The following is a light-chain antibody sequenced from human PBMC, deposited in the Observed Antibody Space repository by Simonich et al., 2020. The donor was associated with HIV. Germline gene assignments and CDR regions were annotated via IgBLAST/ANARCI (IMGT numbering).Light chain of an antibody. J-gene: IGLJ3*02. CDR3: SSYAGSNNLV. Sequence: QSALTQPAAVSGSPGQAITISCTGTSCDIGDYDYVSWYQQHPGKAPKLMIYEVSKRPSGVPDRFSGSKSGNTASLTVSGLQAEDEADYYCSSYAGSNNLVFGGGTKLTVL. CDR2: EVS. CDR1: SCDIGDYDY. V-gene: IGLV2-8*01.